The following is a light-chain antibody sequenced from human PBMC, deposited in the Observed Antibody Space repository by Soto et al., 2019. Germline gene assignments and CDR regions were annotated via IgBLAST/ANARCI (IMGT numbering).Light chain of an antibody. Sequence: DIVMTQSPDSLAVSLGERATINCKSSQSVLYSPNNKNYLAWYQQKPGQPPKLLINWASTRESGVPDRFSGSGSGTDFTLTISSLQAEDVAVYYCHQYYTTPTFGQGTRLEIK. CDR2: WAS. CDR3: HQYYTTPT. J-gene: IGKJ5*01. V-gene: IGKV4-1*01. CDR1: QSVLYSPNNKNY.